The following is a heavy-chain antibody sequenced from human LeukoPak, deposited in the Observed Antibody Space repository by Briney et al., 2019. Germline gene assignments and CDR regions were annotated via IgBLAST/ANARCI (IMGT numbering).Heavy chain of an antibody. CDR3: ARGEGYYGDYDTHSWFDP. CDR2: INHSGST. D-gene: IGHD4-17*01. V-gene: IGHV4-38-2*02. J-gene: IGHJ5*02. Sequence: SETLSLTCTVSGYSISSGYFWGWIRQPPGKGLEWIGEINHSGSTNYNPSLKSRVTISVDTSKNQFSLMLSSVTAADTAVYYCARGEGYYGDYDTHSWFDPWGQGTLVTVSS. CDR1: GYSISSGYF.